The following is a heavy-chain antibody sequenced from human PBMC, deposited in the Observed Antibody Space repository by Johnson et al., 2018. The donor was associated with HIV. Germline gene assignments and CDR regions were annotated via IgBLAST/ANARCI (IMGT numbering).Heavy chain of an antibody. CDR2: ISWDGGST. CDR1: GFTFDDYA. Sequence: VQLVESGGVVVQPGGSLRLSCAASGFTFDDYAMHWVRQAPGKGLEWVSLISWDGGSTYYGDSVTGRFTVSRDNSKNSLDLQMNSLRTEDTAWYYCAKGGDTTGYDSFDIWGHGTVVTVAS. CDR3: AKGGDTTGYDSFDI. V-gene: IGHV3-43D*03. D-gene: IGHD1-26*01. J-gene: IGHJ3*02.